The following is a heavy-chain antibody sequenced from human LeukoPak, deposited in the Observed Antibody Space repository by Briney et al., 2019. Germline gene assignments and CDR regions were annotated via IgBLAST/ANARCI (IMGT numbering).Heavy chain of an antibody. CDR1: GYTFTGYY. Sequence: ASVKDSCKASGYTFTGYYMHWVRQAPGQGLEWMGWINPNSGGTNYAQKFQGWVTMTRDTSISTAYMELSRLRSDDTAVYYCAREFGFSSGWYGPRYFDLWGRGTLVTVSS. J-gene: IGHJ2*01. D-gene: IGHD6-19*01. V-gene: IGHV1-2*04. CDR2: INPNSGGT. CDR3: AREFGFSSGWYGPRYFDL.